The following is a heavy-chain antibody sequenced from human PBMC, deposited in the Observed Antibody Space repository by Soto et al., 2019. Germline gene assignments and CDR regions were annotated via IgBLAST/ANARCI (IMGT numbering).Heavy chain of an antibody. V-gene: IGHV1-46*01. D-gene: IGHD5-12*01. CDR3: ARGSHEMATDFDY. J-gene: IGHJ4*02. Sequence: ASVKVSCKASGYTFTSYYMHWVRQAPGQGLEWMGIINAGSGSTSYAQKFQGRVTMTRDTSTSTVYMELSSLRSEDTAVYYCARGSHEMATDFDYWGQGTLVTVSS. CDR1: GYTFTSYY. CDR2: INAGSGST.